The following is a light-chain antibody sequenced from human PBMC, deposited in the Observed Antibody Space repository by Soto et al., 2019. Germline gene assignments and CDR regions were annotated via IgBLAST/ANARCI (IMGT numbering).Light chain of an antibody. V-gene: IGLV2-23*01. CDR1: SSDVGSYNL. CDR2: EGN. J-gene: IGLJ3*02. CDR3: CSYAGSSTWV. Sequence: QPVLTQPASVSGAPGQSITISCTGTSSDVGSYNLVSWYQQHPGKAPKLMIYEGNERPSGVSNRFSGSKSGNTASLTISGLQAEDEADYYCCSYAGSSTWVFGGGTKLTV.